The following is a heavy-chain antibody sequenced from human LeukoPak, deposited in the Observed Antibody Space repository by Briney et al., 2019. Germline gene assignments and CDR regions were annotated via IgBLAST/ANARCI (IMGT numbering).Heavy chain of an antibody. Sequence: GGSLRLSCAASGFTFSSYAMSWVRQAPGKGLEWVSAISGSGGSTYYADSVKGRFTISRDNSKNTLYLQMNSLRAEDTAVYYWARERDWGAPIGVVVRGNPLFDYWGQGTLVTVSS. D-gene: IGHD2-2*01. CDR2: ISGSGGST. CDR1: GFTFSSYA. J-gene: IGHJ4*02. CDR3: ARERDWGAPIGVVVRGNPLFDY. V-gene: IGHV3-23*01.